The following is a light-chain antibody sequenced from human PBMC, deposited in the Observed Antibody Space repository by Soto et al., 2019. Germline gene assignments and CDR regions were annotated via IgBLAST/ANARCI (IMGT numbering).Light chain of an antibody. CDR2: EVN. J-gene: IGLJ2*01. CDR3: SSYTSSSTFVV. Sequence: QSALTQPASVSGSPGQSITISCTGTSSDIGSYNRVSWYQQPPGTAPKLIIYEVNNRPSGVPDRFSGSKSGNTASLTISGLQAEDEADYYCSSYTSSSTFVVFGGGTKGTVL. CDR1: SSDIGSYNR. V-gene: IGLV2-18*02.